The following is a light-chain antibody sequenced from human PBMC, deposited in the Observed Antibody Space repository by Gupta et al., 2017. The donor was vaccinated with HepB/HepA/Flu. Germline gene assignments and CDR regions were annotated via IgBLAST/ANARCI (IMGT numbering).Light chain of an antibody. CDR3: QHYNNWPPWT. CDR2: GAP. V-gene: IGKV3-15*01. J-gene: IGKJ1*01. CDR1: QSVSSN. Sequence: EIVMTHSLATLSVSPRERATISCRASQSVSSNLDWYQQKPVQAPTLRIYGAPTRATGIPVRVSGSGTGTEFTLTIDSLQSEDFAVDYCQHYNNWPPWTFGQGTKVEIK.